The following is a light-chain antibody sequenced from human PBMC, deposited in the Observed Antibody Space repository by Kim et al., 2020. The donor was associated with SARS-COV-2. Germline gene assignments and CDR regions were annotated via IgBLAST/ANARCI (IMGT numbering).Light chain of an antibody. CDR2: TAS. CDR1: QTINSW. J-gene: IGKJ4*01. CDR3: QHYNGYPLT. V-gene: IGKV1-5*03. Sequence: DIQMTQSPSTLSASVGDRVTMTCRASQTINSWLAWYQKKPGKAPKLLIYTASTLQNGVPSRFSGSKSGTEFTLTISSLQPDDFATYYCQHYNGYPLTFGGGTKLEI.